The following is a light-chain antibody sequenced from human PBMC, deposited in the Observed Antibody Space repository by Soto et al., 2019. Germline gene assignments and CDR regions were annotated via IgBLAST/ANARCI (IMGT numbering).Light chain of an antibody. CDR3: QQYKLWYT. CDR2: VAS. CDR1: QSVSSD. V-gene: IGKV3-15*01. J-gene: IGKJ2*01. Sequence: EIVMTQSPATLSVSPGERATLSCRASQSVSSDLAWYQQKPGQAPRLLIYVASTRATGVPARFSGSGSGTEFTLTISSLQSEDFAVYYCQQYKLWYTFGQGTKLEIK.